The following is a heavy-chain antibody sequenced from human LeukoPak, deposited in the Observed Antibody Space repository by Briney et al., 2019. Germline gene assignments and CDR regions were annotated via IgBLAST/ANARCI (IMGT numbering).Heavy chain of an antibody. J-gene: IGHJ3*02. Sequence: SETLSLTCAVSGGSISSSNWWSWVRQPPGKGLEGIGEIYHSGSTNYNPSLKSRVTISVDKSKNQFSLKLSYVTGADTAVYYWARGTNYYGSGSYKAFDIWGQGTMVTVSS. CDR3: ARGTNYYGSGSYKAFDI. D-gene: IGHD3-10*01. CDR2: IYHSGST. V-gene: IGHV4-4*02. CDR1: GGSISSSNW.